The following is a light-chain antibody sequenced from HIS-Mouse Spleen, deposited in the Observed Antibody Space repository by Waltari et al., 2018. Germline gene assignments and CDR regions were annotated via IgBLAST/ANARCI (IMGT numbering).Light chain of an antibody. V-gene: IGLV1-51*01. CDR3: GTWDSSLSVV. J-gene: IGLJ2*01. CDR2: DNN. Sequence: QSVLTQPPSVSAAPGQKVTIPCPGSSSNIGKHSVSGYQQLPGTAPKLLIYDNNKRPSGIPDRFSGSKSGTSATLGITGLQTGDEADYYCGTWDSSLSVVFGGGTKLTVL. CDR1: SSNIGKHS.